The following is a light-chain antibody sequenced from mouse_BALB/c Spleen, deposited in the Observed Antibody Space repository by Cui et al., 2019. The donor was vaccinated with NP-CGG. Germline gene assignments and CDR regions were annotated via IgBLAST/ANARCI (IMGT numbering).Light chain of an antibody. CDR1: TGAVTTSNY. CDR3: ALWYSNHWV. V-gene: IGLV1*01. Sequence: QAIVPQASALTTSPGETVTLTCRSSTGAVTTSNYANWVQEKPDHLFTGLIGGTNNRVPGVPARFSGPLIGDKAALTIRGAQTEDEAIYFCALWYSNHWVFGGGTKLTVL. J-gene: IGLJ1*01. CDR2: GTN.